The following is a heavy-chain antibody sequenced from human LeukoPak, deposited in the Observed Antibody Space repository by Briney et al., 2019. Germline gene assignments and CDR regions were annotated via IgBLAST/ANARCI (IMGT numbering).Heavy chain of an antibody. CDR3: ARMAAYGFGEFFDY. V-gene: IGHV4-61*08. D-gene: IGHD3-10*01. Sequence: SETLSLTCTVSGGSISSGDYYWSWIRQPPGKGLEWIGYIYYSGSTNYNPSLKSRVTISVDTSKNQFSLKLSSVTAADTAVYYCARMAAYGFGEFFDYWGQGTLVTVSS. J-gene: IGHJ4*02. CDR1: GGSISSGDYY. CDR2: IYYSGST.